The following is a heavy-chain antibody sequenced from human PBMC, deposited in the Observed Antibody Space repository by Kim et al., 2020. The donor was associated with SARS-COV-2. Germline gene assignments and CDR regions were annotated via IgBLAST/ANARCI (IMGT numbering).Heavy chain of an antibody. D-gene: IGHD6-13*01. CDR2: INTNTGNP. J-gene: IGHJ6*02. Sequence: ASVKVSCKASGYTFTSYAINWVRQAPGQGLEWMGWINTNTGNPTYAQGFTGRFVFSLDTSVSTAYLQISSLKAEDTTVYYCARAPASAAALYYYGMDVWGQGTTVTVSS. V-gene: IGHV7-4-1*02. CDR1: GYTFTSYA. CDR3: ARAPASAAALYYYGMDV.